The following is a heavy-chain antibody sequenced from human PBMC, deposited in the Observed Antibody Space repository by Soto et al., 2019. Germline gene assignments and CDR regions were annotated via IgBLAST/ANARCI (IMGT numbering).Heavy chain of an antibody. CDR1: VDSVSSNSAA. V-gene: IGHV6-1*01. CDR3: ARDVAPVAGSRCDALYV. CDR2: TYYRSKWNN. Sequence: LSQTLSLTCAISVDSVSSNSAAWNLISQSPSRGLEWLGRTYYRSKWNNDYAISVKSRITINPDTSKKQFSLQLNSVTPEDTAVYYCARDVAPVAGSRCDALYVWGQGTMVTVSS. D-gene: IGHD6-19*01. J-gene: IGHJ3*01.